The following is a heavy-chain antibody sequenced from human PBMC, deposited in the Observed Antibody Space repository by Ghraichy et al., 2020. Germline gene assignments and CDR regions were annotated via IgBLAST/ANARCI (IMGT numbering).Heavy chain of an antibody. CDR2: IDWDDDK. CDR3: ARIRRRLRYFDPTEADAFDI. V-gene: IGHV2-70*11. CDR1: GFSLSTSGMC. D-gene: IGHD3-9*01. J-gene: IGHJ3*02. Sequence: SGPTLVKPTQTLTLTCTFSGFSLSTSGMCVSWIRQPPGKALEWLARIDWDDDKYYSTSLKTRLTISKDTSKNQVVLTMTNMDPVDTATYYCARIRRRLRYFDPTEADAFDIWGQGTMVTVSS.